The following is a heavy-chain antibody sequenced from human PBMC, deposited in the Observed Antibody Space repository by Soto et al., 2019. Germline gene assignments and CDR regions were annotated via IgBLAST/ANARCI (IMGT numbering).Heavy chain of an antibody. V-gene: IGHV3-15*07. J-gene: IGHJ6*02. Sequence: EVQLVESGGGLVKPGGSLRLSCAASGFIFSNAWMNWVRQAPGKGLEWVGRIKSKTDGGTTDYAAPVKGRFTMTRDDSKNTLYLQMNSLNIEDTAVYYCPLPPSYGMDVWGQGTTVTVSS. CDR2: IKSKTDGGTT. CDR1: GFIFSNAW. CDR3: PLPPSYGMDV.